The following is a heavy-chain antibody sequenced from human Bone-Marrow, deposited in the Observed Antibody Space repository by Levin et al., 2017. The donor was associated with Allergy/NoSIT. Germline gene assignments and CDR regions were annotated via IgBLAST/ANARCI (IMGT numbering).Heavy chain of an antibody. Sequence: GESLKISCQSSGYLFTSFYLHWVRQAPGQGLEWMGIINPNGGSTSYTVPVQGSTTYAQKFQGRVAMTTDTSTSTAYMELTGLRPEDTAVYYCACTPGQSLEYWGQGTPVIVS. CDR2: INPNGGST. CDR1: GYLFTSFY. V-gene: IGHV1-46*01. J-gene: IGHJ4*02. CDR3: ACTPGQSLEY.